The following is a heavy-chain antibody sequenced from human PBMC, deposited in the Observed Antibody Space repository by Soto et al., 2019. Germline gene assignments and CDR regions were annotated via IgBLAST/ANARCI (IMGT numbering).Heavy chain of an antibody. J-gene: IGHJ5*02. CDR3: ASGPDSYDISGYFEP. D-gene: IGHD3-22*01. Sequence: SETLSLTCTVSGGSISSYYWSWIRQPPGKGLEWIGYIYYSGNTNYNPSLKSRVTISVDTSKNQFSLKLSSVTAADTAVYFCASGPDSYDISGYFEPWGQGTLVTVSS. V-gene: IGHV4-59*01. CDR1: GGSISSYY. CDR2: IYYSGNT.